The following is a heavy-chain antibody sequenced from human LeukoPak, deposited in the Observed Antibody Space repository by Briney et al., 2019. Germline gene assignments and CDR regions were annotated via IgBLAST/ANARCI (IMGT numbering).Heavy chain of an antibody. J-gene: IGHJ4*02. V-gene: IGHV4-39*07. CDR1: GGSISSSSYY. CDR3: ARAFTWMQLSLPSQHFDY. Sequence: SETLSLTCTVSGGSISSSSYYWGWIRQPPGKGLEWIGSIYYSGSTYYNPSLKSRVTISVDTSKNQFSLKLSSVTAADTAVYYCARAFTWMQLSLPSQHFDYWGLGTLVTVSS. CDR2: IYYSGST. D-gene: IGHD1-1*01.